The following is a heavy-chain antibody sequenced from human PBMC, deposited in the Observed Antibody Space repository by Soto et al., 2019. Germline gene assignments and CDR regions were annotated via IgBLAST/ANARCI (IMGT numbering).Heavy chain of an antibody. CDR1: GFTFSSYA. D-gene: IGHD2-8*01. J-gene: IGHJ4*02. CDR2: ISYDGSNK. Sequence: VQLVESGGGVVQPGRSLRLSCAASGFTFSSYAMHWVRQAPGKGLEWVAVISYDGSNKYYADSVKGRFTISRDNSKNTLYLQMNSLRAEDTAVYYCARGLYATVFDYWGQGTLVTVSS. V-gene: IGHV3-30-3*01. CDR3: ARGLYATVFDY.